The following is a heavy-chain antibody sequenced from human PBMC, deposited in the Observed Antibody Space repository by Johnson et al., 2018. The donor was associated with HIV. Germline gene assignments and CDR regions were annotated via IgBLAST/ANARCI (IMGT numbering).Heavy chain of an antibody. CDR2: IRYDGSNK. Sequence: QVQLVESGGGLIQPGGSLRLSCAASGFTVSSNYMSWVRQAPGKGLEWVAFIRYDGSNKYYADSVKGRFTISRDNSKNTLYLQMNSLRAEDTAVYYCAKPSTESAFDIWGQGTMVTVSS. D-gene: IGHD1-1*01. J-gene: IGHJ3*02. V-gene: IGHV3-30*02. CDR1: GFTVSSNY. CDR3: AKPSTESAFDI.